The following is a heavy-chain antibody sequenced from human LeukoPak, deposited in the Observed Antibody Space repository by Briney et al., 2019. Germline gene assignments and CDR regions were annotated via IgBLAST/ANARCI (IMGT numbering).Heavy chain of an antibody. CDR1: GGSFSGYY. D-gene: IGHD3-10*01. CDR3: ARRGSGSYYNDLMDY. CDR2: INHSGST. J-gene: IGHJ4*02. V-gene: IGHV4-34*01. Sequence: SETLSLTCAVYGGSFSGYYWSWIRQPPGKGLEWIGEINHSGSTNYNPSLKNRVTISVDTSKNQFSLKLSSVTAADTAVYYCARRGSGSYYNDLMDYWGQGTLVTVSS.